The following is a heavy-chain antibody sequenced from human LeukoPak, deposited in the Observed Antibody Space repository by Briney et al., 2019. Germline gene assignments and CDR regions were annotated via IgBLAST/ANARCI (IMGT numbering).Heavy chain of an antibody. V-gene: IGHV4-34*01. CDR2: INHSGST. J-gene: IGHJ6*02. Sequence: PSETLSLTCAVYGGSFSGYYWSWIRQPPGKGLEWIGEINHSGSTNYNPSLKRRVTISVDTSKNQFSLKLSSVTAADTAVYYCARGRLNGGNSRGMDVWGQGTTVTVSS. D-gene: IGHD4-23*01. CDR3: ARGRLNGGNSRGMDV. CDR1: GGSFSGYY.